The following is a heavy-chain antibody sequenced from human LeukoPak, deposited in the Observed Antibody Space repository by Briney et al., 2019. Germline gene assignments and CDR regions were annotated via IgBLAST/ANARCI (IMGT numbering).Heavy chain of an antibody. CDR1: GGSLSGYY. V-gene: IGHV4-34*01. J-gene: IGHJ5*01. CDR3: ATDGMVRGPDAWFDS. D-gene: IGHD3-10*01. Sequence: SETLSLTCAVSGGSLSGYYWTWIRQPPGKGLEWIGEINPSGSTNYNPSLKSRVTISVDTSKNQFSLKLSSVTAADTAVYYCATDGMVRGPDAWFDSWGQGTLVTVSS. CDR2: INPSGST.